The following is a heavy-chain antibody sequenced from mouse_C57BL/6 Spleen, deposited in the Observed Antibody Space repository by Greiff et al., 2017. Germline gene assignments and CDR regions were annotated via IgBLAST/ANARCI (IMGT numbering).Heavy chain of an antibody. J-gene: IGHJ3*01. CDR2: IYPSDSET. CDR3: ARKYGKGNWFAC. D-gene: IGHD2-10*02. Sequence: QVQLQQPGAELVRPGSPVKLSCKASGYTFTSYWMDWVKQRPGQGLEWIGNIYPSDSETHYNQKFQDKATLTVDKSSSTAYMQLSSLTSEDSAVDYCARKYGKGNWFACWGQGTLVTVSA. CDR1: GYTFTSYW. V-gene: IGHV1-61*01.